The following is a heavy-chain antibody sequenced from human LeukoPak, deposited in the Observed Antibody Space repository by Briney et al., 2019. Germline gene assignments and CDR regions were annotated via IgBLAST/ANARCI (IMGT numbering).Heavy chain of an antibody. CDR3: ARQLGITGTNWFDP. J-gene: IGHJ5*02. CDR1: GYRFTSYW. CDR2: IHPGDSDI. Sequence: GGSLKISCQGSGYRFTSYWIGWVRQMPGKGLEWMGIIHPGDSDIRYSPSFQGQVTISADKSISTAYLQWSSLKASDSAMYYCARQLGITGTNWFDPWGQGTLVTVSS. D-gene: IGHD1-7*01. V-gene: IGHV5-51*01.